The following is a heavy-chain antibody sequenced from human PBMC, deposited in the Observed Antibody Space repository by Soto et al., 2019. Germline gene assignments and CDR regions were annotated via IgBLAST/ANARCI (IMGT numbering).Heavy chain of an antibody. V-gene: IGHV1-18*01. D-gene: IGHD3-10*01. Sequence: QVQLVQSGAEVKKPGASVKVSCKASGYTFTSYGISWVRQAPGQGLEWMGWISAYNGNTNYAQKLQGRVTMTTDTSTITAYMELRSLRSDDTAVYYCARAYGSGSYYNVGWFDPWGQGTLVTVSS. CDR3: ARAYGSGSYYNVGWFDP. CDR2: ISAYNGNT. CDR1: GYTFTSYG. J-gene: IGHJ5*02.